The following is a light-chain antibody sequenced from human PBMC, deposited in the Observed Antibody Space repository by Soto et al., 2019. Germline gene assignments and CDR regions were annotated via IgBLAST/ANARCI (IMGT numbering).Light chain of an antibody. CDR1: QSISSW. Sequence: DIQMTQSPSTLSASVGERVTITCRASQSISSWLAWYQQKPGKAPNLLIYKASNLENGVPSRFSGSGSGTEFTLTISSLQPDDFATYYCQQYKSYSITFGQGTRLGIK. J-gene: IGKJ5*01. CDR3: QQYKSYSIT. CDR2: KAS. V-gene: IGKV1-5*03.